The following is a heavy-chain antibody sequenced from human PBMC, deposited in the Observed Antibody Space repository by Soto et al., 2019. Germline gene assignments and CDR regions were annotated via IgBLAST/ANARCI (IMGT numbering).Heavy chain of an antibody. D-gene: IGHD5-12*01. CDR2: ISWHGGSI. CDR1: GFTFDDYA. Sequence: EVQLVESGGGLVQPGRSLRLSCAASGFTFDDYAMHWVRQAPGKGLEWVSGISWHGGSIGYADSVRGRFTISRDNAKNSLYLQMNSLRVEDTALYYCAKESGPIGFDAASAVWGQWTMVTVSP. J-gene: IGHJ3*01. V-gene: IGHV3-9*01. CDR3: AKESGPIGFDAASAV.